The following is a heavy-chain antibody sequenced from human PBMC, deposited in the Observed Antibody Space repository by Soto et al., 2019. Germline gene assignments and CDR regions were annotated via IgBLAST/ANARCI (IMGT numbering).Heavy chain of an antibody. D-gene: IGHD5-18*01. Sequence: PGGSLRLSCAASGFTFSSYAMSWVRQAPGKGLEWVSAISSSGGSTYYADSVKGRFTISRDNSKNTLYLQMNSLRAEDTAVYYCAWQTASPGRFDYWGQGTLVTVSS. CDR2: ISSSGGST. CDR3: AWQTASPGRFDY. CDR1: GFTFSSYA. J-gene: IGHJ4*02. V-gene: IGHV3-23*01.